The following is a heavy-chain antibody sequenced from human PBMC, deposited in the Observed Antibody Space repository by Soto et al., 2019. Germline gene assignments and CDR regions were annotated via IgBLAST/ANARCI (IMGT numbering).Heavy chain of an antibody. J-gene: IGHJ6*02. V-gene: IGHV1-69*01. Sequence: QVQLVQSGAEVQKPGSSVKVSCKASGGTFSSYAISWVRQAPGQGLEWMGGIIPIFGTANYAQKFQGRVTITADESTSTAYMELSSLRSEDTAVYYCASYCSGGSCYDYYYYGMDVWGQGTTVTVSS. D-gene: IGHD2-15*01. CDR3: ASYCSGGSCYDYYYYGMDV. CDR2: IIPIFGTA. CDR1: GGTFSSYA.